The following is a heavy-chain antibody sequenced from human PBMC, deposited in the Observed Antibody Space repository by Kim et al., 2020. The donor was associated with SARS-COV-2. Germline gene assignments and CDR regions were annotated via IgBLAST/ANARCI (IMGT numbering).Heavy chain of an antibody. J-gene: IGHJ6*03. CDR2: IFHSGSS. V-gene: IGHV4-31*11. Sequence: SETLSLTCAVSGGSISSGDYLWSWIRQHPGKGLEWIGYIFHSGSSDYNPSLKSRLSISMETSKNQFSLKLTSVTAADTAVYFCARFHYFVSGSDPHYQYMDVWGKGTTVTVS. CDR1: GGSISSGDYL. D-gene: IGHD3-10*01. CDR3: ARFHYFVSGSDPHYQYMDV.